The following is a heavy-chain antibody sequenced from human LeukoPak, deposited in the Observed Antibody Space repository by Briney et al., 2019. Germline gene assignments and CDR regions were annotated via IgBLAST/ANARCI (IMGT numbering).Heavy chain of an antibody. CDR1: GYTFTSYG. Sequence: GASVKVSCKASGYTFTSYGISWVRQAPGQGLEWMGWISAYNGNTNYAQKLQSRVTMTTDTSTSTAYMELRSLRSDDTAVYYCARGIAAAGTNGGDYFDYWGQGTLVTVSS. J-gene: IGHJ4*02. CDR3: ARGIAAAGTNGGDYFDY. CDR2: ISAYNGNT. D-gene: IGHD6-13*01. V-gene: IGHV1-18*01.